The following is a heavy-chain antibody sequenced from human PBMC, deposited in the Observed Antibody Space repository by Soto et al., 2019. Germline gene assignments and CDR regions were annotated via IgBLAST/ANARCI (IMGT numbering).Heavy chain of an antibody. CDR1: GASLSGYY. CDR3: ARSSGGFDP. J-gene: IGHJ5*02. Sequence: SETLSLTSAVYGASLSGYYWTWIRQPPGKGLEWIGEVNHSGNTNYNPPLKSRVTMSVDTSKNQFSLSLGSVTAADTAVYYCARSSGGFDPWGQGTLVTVSS. CDR2: VNHSGNT. V-gene: IGHV4-34*01.